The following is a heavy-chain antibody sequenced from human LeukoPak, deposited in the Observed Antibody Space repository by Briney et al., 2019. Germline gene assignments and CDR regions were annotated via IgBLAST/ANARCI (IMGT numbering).Heavy chain of an antibody. CDR1: EFTVSSHY. CDR3: AKGTGDTAYYFDF. D-gene: IGHD7-27*01. V-gene: IGHV3-53*01. Sequence: GGSLRLSCAASEFTVSSHYMPWVRQAPGKALEWVSGIRVSGSTYYPDSVTGRFTISRDNSENTLYLQMSGLRAEDTAIYYCAKGTGDTAYYFDFWGQGVLVTVSS. J-gene: IGHJ4*02. CDR2: IRVSGST.